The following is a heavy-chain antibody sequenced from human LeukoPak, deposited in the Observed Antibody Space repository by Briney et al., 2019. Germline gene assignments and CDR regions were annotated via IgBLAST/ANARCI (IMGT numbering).Heavy chain of an antibody. V-gene: IGHV3-30*02. Sequence: GGSLRLSCAASGLIFSDYGMHWVRQAPGKGLEWVTFIRYDGSNKYYADSVKGRFTISRDNSKNTLYLQMDSLRTEDTAVYYCAKDRYCSSTSCSFGTTWFDPWGQGTLVTVSS. CDR1: GLIFSDYG. D-gene: IGHD2-2*01. J-gene: IGHJ5*02. CDR3: AKDRYCSSTSCSFGTTWFDP. CDR2: IRYDGSNK.